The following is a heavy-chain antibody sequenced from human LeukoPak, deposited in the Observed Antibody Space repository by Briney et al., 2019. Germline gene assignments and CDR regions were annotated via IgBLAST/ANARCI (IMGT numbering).Heavy chain of an antibody. CDR1: GGSISSGGYY. CDR3: ARRSYYDSTGYYAY. J-gene: IGHJ4*02. Sequence: SETLSLTCTASGGSISSGGYYWSWLRQPPGKGLEWIGEIHHSGSTNYNPSLKSRVTISIDKSKNQFSLKLSSVTAADTALYYCARRSYYDSTGYYAYWGQGTLVTVSS. V-gene: IGHV4-39*07. CDR2: IHHSGST. D-gene: IGHD3-22*01.